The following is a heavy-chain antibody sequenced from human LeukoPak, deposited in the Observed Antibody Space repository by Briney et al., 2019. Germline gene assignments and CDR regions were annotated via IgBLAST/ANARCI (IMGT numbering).Heavy chain of an antibody. CDR1: GGSISSTNW. Sequence: SGTLSLTCGVSGGSISSTNWWTWVRQPPGEGLEWIGEVHLSGRTNYNPSLESRVTMSVDMSENHISLKLASVTAADTAVYYCAREGGPYRPLDYSGQGTLVTVSS. CDR3: AREGGPYRPLDY. CDR2: VHLSGRT. V-gene: IGHV4-4*02. J-gene: IGHJ4*02.